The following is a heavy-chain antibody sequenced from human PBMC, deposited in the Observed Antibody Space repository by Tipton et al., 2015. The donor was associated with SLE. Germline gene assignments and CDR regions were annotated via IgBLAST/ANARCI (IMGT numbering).Heavy chain of an antibody. Sequence: TLSLTCTVSGVSISSYYWSWIRQPPGKGLEWIGYIYTSGSTNYNPSLKSRVTISGDTSKNQFSLKLSSVTAADTAIYYCARDRSGSGWYGGAFEIRGQGTMVTVSS. D-gene: IGHD6-19*01. CDR3: ARDRSGSGWYGGAFEI. J-gene: IGHJ3*02. CDR2: IYTSGST. CDR1: GVSISSYY. V-gene: IGHV4-4*08.